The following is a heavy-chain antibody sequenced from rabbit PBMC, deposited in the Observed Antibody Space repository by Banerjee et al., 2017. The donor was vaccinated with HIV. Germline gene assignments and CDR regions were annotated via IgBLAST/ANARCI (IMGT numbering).Heavy chain of an antibody. CDR2: IYGGSSDTT. V-gene: IGHV1S45*01. Sequence: QEQLEESGGDLVNPGASLTLTCTASGFSFSNYYYICWVRQAPGKGLEWIACIYGGSSDTTYYASWAKGRFTISKTSSTTVTLQMTSLTAADTATYFCAREEYVGYGYANLWGPGTLVTVS. CDR1: GFSFSNYYY. D-gene: IGHD6-1*01. J-gene: IGHJ4*01. CDR3: AREEYVGYGYANL.